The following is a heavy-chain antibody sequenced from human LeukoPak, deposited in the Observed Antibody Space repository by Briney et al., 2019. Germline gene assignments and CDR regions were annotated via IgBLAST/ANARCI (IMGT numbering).Heavy chain of an antibody. V-gene: IGHV4-59*08. CDR1: GGSISSYY. CDR2: IYYSGST. Sequence: SETLSLTCTVSGGSISSYYWSWIRQPPGEGLEWIGYIYYSGSTNYNPSLKSRVTISVDTSKNQFSLKLSSVTAADTAVYYCARHSSSWHNFDYWGQGTLVTVSS. CDR3: ARHSSSWHNFDY. D-gene: IGHD6-13*01. J-gene: IGHJ4*02.